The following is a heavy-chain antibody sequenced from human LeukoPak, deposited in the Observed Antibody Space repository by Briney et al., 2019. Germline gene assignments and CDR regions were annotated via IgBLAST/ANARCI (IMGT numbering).Heavy chain of an antibody. Sequence: GGSLRLSCAASGFTFSGSAMHWVRQASGKGLEWVGRIRSKANSYATAYAASVKGRFTISRDDSKNTAYLQMNSLKTEDTAVYYCTRRYYYDSSGYQPSDAFDIWGQGTIVTVSS. V-gene: IGHV3-73*01. CDR1: GFTFSGSA. CDR2: IRSKANSYAT. D-gene: IGHD3-22*01. CDR3: TRRYYYDSSGYQPSDAFDI. J-gene: IGHJ3*02.